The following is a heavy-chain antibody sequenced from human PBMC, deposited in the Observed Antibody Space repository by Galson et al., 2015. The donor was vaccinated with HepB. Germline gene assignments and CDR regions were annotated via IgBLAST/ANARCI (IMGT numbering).Heavy chain of an antibody. CDR2: ISGSGGST. D-gene: IGHD3-3*01. Sequence: SLRLSCAASGFTFSSYAMSWVRQAPGKGLEWVSAISGSGGSTYYADSVKGRFTISRDNSKNTLYLQMNSLRAEDTAVYYCAKDSDWAYYDFWSGYYGWTKASYFDYWGQGTLVTVSS. CDR1: GFTFSSYA. CDR3: AKDSDWAYYDFWSGYYGWTKASYFDY. V-gene: IGHV3-23*01. J-gene: IGHJ4*02.